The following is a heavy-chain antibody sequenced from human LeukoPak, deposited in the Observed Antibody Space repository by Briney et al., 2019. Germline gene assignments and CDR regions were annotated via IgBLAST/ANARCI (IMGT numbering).Heavy chain of an antibody. CDR2: INHSGST. Sequence: SETLSLTCAVYGGSFSGYYWSWIRQPPGKGLEWIGEINHSGSTNYNPSLKSRVTISVDKSKNQFSLKLSSVTAADTAVYYCARSNYYDSSGYPFLYFDYWGQGTLVTVSS. V-gene: IGHV4-34*01. CDR1: GGSFSGYY. CDR3: ARSNYYDSSGYPFLYFDY. D-gene: IGHD3-22*01. J-gene: IGHJ4*02.